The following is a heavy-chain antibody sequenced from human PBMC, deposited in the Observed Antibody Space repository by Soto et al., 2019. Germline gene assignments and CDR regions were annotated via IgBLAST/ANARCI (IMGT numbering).Heavy chain of an antibody. J-gene: IGHJ4*02. Sequence: QVQLQESGPGLVKPSETLSLTCTVTGGSTSSYYWSWLRQPPGKGLEWIGYNSYIGSTDYNPSLKSRVTISVDTSKNQFSLKLSSATAADTAVYYCARHGGSYSFDYWGQGTLVTVSS. CDR1: GGSTSSYY. CDR3: ARHGGSYSFDY. V-gene: IGHV4-59*08. D-gene: IGHD1-26*01. CDR2: NSYIGST.